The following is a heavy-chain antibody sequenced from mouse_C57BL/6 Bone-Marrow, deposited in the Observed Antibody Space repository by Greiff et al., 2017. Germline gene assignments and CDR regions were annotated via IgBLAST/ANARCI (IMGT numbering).Heavy chain of an antibody. Sequence: VQLQQSGAELVRPGTSVKMSCKASGYTFTNYWIGWAKQRPGHGLEWIGDIYPGGGYTNYNEKFKGKATLTADKSSSTAYMPFSSLTSEDSAIYYCARSSSLWAWFAYWGQGTLVTVSA. D-gene: IGHD1-1*02. CDR2: IYPGGGYT. CDR1: GYTFTNYW. J-gene: IGHJ3*01. CDR3: ARSSSLWAWFAY. V-gene: IGHV1-63*01.